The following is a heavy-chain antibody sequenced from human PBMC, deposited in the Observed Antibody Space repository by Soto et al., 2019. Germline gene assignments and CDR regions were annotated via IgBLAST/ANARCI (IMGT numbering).Heavy chain of an antibody. D-gene: IGHD6-19*01. Sequence: PVGSLRLSCAASGFTFSDYAMGWVRQAPGKGLEWVSTISGSAITIYYADSVKGRFTISRDNSKNTLYLQMNSLRVDDTAVYYCVKYLVQVAGAGYWGQGTLVTVSS. CDR1: GFTFSDYA. CDR3: VKYLVQVAGAGY. J-gene: IGHJ4*02. CDR2: ISGSAITI. V-gene: IGHV3-23*01.